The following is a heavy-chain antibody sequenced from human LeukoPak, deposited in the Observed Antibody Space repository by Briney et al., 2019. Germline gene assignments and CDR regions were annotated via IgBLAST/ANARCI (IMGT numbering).Heavy chain of an antibody. Sequence: GGSPRLSCAASGLTVSDTYMSWVRQAPGKGLEWVSLTYAGGNTYYADSVKGRFTISRDTSKNTLSLQMNNLRVEDTAIYYCARDDGLFWGQGTLVTISS. V-gene: IGHV3-66*01. D-gene: IGHD2-8*01. CDR2: TYAGGNT. CDR1: GLTVSDTY. CDR3: ARDDGLF. J-gene: IGHJ4*02.